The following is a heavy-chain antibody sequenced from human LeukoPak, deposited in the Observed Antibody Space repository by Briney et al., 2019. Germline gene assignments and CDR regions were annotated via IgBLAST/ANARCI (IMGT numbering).Heavy chain of an antibody. D-gene: IGHD6-6*01. V-gene: IGHV1-2*04. CDR3: ARAIAARPMDY. CDR2: INPNSGGT. CDR1: GYTFTSYY. J-gene: IGHJ4*02. Sequence: ASVKVSCKASGYTFTSYYMHGVRQAPGQGLEWMGWINPNSGGTNYAQKFQGWVTMTRDTSTSTVYMELSSLRSEDTAVYYCARAIAARPMDYWGQGTLVTVSS.